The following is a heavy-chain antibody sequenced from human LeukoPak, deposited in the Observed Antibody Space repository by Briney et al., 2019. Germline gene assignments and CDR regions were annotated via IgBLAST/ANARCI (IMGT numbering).Heavy chain of an antibody. Sequence: GGSLRLSCAASGFTFSSYAMHWVRQAPGKGLEWVAVISYDGSNKYYADSVKGRFTISRDNSKNTLYLQMNSLRAEDTAVYYCASPYSSGPYYFDYWGQGTLVTVSS. CDR1: GFTFSSYA. CDR3: ASPYSSGPYYFDY. CDR2: ISYDGSNK. J-gene: IGHJ4*02. V-gene: IGHV3-30*04. D-gene: IGHD6-19*01.